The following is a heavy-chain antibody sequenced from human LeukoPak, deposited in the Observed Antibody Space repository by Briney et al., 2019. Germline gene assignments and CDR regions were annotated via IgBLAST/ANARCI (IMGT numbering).Heavy chain of an antibody. J-gene: IGHJ6*03. CDR3: ARAPHYDFWSGTPERYYYYMDV. CDR1: GGTFSSYA. CDR2: IIPIFGTA. D-gene: IGHD3-3*01. Sequence: ASVKVSCKASGGTFSSYAISWVRQAPGQGLEWMGGIIPIFGTANYAQKFQGRVTITADESTSTAYMELSSLRSEDTAVYYCARAPHYDFWSGTPERYYYYMDVWGKGTTVTVSS. V-gene: IGHV1-69*13.